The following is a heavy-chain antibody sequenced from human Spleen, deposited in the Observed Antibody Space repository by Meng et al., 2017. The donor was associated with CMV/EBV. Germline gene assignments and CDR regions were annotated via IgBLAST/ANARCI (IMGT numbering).Heavy chain of an antibody. CDR1: GFTFSTYA. D-gene: IGHD1-26*01. CDR2: IYSGGGRT. J-gene: IGHJ4*02. CDR3: ARDWVIVGATLPDY. Sequence: GGSLRLSCAASGFTFSTYAMSWARQAPGKGLEWVSVIYSGGGRTFYADSVKGRFTISRDNSENTLYLHMNSLRVEDTAVYYCARDWVIVGATLPDYWGQGALVTVSS. V-gene: IGHV3-23*03.